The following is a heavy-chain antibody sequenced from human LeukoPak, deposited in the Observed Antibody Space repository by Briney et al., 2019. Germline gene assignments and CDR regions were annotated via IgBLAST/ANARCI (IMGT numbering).Heavy chain of an antibody. CDR2: ISGSGGST. J-gene: IGHJ4*02. CDR3: AKDWPLRTFDY. Sequence: GGSLLLSCAASGFTFSSYAMSGVRPAPGKGLEGVSAISGSGGSTYYADSVKGRFTISRDNSKNTLYLQMNSLRAEDTAVYYCAKDWPLRTFDYWGQGTLVTVSS. V-gene: IGHV3-23*01. CDR1: GFTFSSYA.